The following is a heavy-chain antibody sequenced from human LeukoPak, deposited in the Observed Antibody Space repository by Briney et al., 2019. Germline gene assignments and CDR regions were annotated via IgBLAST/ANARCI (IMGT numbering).Heavy chain of an antibody. CDR1: GYTFTGYY. CDR3: ARSYGSGSYYNVRRQTDSAYYGMDV. D-gene: IGHD3-10*01. CDR2: INPNSGGT. V-gene: IGHV1-2*02. J-gene: IGHJ6*02. Sequence: ASVKVSCKASGYTFTGYYMHWVRQAPGQGLEWMGWINPNSGGTNYAQKFQGRVTMTRDTSISTAYMELSRLRSDDTAVYYCARSYGSGSYYNVRRQTDSAYYGMDVWGQGTTVTVSS.